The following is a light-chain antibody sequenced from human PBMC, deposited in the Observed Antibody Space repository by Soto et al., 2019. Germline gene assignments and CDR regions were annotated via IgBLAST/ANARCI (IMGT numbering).Light chain of an antibody. V-gene: IGLV1-44*01. Sequence: QSVLTQPPSASGTPGXRVTISXXGSXXXIGSNTVNWYQQLPGTAPKLLIYSNNQRPSGVPDRFSGSKSGTSASLAISGLQSEDEADYYCAAWDDSLNGVVFGGGTKLTVL. CDR1: XXXIGSNT. CDR3: AAWDDSLNGVV. CDR2: SNN. J-gene: IGLJ2*01.